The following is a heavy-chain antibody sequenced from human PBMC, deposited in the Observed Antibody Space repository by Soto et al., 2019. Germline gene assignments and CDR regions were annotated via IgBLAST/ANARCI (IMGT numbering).Heavy chain of an antibody. CDR1: GGSISSYY. CDR2: IYYSGST. J-gene: IGHJ5*02. V-gene: IGHV4-59*08. D-gene: IGHD3-9*01. Sequence: SETLSLTCTVSGGSISSYYWSWIRQPPGKGLEWIGYIYYSGSTNYNPSLKSRVTISVDTSKNQFSLKLSSVTAADTAVYYCARNTVSAYYDILTGLGWFDPWGQGTLVTVSS. CDR3: ARNTVSAYYDILTGLGWFDP.